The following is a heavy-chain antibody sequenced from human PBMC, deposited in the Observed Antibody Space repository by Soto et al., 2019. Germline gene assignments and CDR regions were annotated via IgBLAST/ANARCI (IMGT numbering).Heavy chain of an antibody. V-gene: IGHV4-4*07. CDR1: GGSMSNYY. D-gene: IGHD1-26*01. CDR3: ARDRTLWDARLDP. CDR2: IYNTGTT. Sequence: SETLSLTCTVSGGSMSNYYWSWIRQPAGKGLEWVGHIYNTGTTNYNPSLRSRVTMSLDTSKNQFSLTLTSVTAADTAVYYCARDRTLWDARLDPWGQGTLVTVSS. J-gene: IGHJ5*02.